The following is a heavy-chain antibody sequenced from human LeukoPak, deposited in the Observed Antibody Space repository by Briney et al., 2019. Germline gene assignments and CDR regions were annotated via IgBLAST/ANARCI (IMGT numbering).Heavy chain of an antibody. J-gene: IGHJ5*02. V-gene: IGHV4-59*01. CDR2: IYYSGGT. Sequence: SETLSLTCTVSGGSISSYYWSWIRQPPGKGLEWIGYIYYSGGTNYNPSLKSRVTISVDTSKNQFSLKLSSVTAADTAVYYCARVVDTVWFDPWGQGTLVTVSS. CDR1: GGSISSYY. D-gene: IGHD5-18*01. CDR3: ARVVDTVWFDP.